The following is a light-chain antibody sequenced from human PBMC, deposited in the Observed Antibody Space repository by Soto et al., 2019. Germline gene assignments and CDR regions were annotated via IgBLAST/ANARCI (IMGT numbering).Light chain of an antibody. CDR3: SSYTSSSTSAVV. V-gene: IGLV2-14*01. Sequence: QSALTQPASVSGSPGQSSTISCTGTSSDVGGYNYVSWYQQHPGKAPKLMIYDVSNRPSGVSNRFSGSKSGNTASLTISGLQAEDEADYYCSSYTSSSTSAVVFGGGTKLTVL. CDR1: SSDVGGYNY. J-gene: IGLJ2*01. CDR2: DVS.